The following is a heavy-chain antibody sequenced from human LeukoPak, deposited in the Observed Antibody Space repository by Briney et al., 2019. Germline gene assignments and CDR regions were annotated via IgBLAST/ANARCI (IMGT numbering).Heavy chain of an antibody. J-gene: IGHJ4*02. V-gene: IGHV4-39*01. CDR1: GGSISRISYY. D-gene: IGHD3-22*01. CDR3: ATDLSYYDSSGPPYYFDY. Sequence: SETLSLTCSVSGGSISRISYYWGWIRQPPGKGLEWIGTMCYSGRTYYNPSLRTRATISVDTSKKQFSLKLTSVTAADTAVYYCATDLSYYDSSGPPYYFDYWGQGTLVTVSS. CDR2: MCYSGRT.